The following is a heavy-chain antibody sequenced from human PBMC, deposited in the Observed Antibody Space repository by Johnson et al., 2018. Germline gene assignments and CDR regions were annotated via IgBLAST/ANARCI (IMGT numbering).Heavy chain of an antibody. CDR2: ISYSGKTV. D-gene: IGHD1-14*01. J-gene: IGHJ3*02. CDR1: GFRFSDHY. Sequence: QVQLVQSGGGLVKPGGSLSLSCAASGFRFSDHYMSWIRQAAGRGLEWVSHISYSGKTVYYSDSVRGRFTISRDNVRQSVFLQMNSLTAEDTAVYYGASRINWNHVGHNLDSWGQGTVVTVSS. V-gene: IGHV3-11*01. CDR3: ASRINWNHVGHNLDS.